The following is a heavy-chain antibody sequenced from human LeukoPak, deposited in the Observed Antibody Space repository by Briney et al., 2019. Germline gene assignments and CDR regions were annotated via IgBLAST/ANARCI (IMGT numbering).Heavy chain of an antibody. V-gene: IGHV4-4*09. CDR3: ARVVYYDFWSGYFSGWFDP. Sequence: SETLSLTCTVSGGSISSYYWSWIRQPPGKGLEWIGYIYTSGSTNHNPSLKSRVTISVDTSKNQFSLKLSSVTAADTAVYYCARVVYYDFWSGYFSGWFDPWGQGTLVTVSS. J-gene: IGHJ5*02. D-gene: IGHD3-3*01. CDR1: GGSISSYY. CDR2: IYTSGST.